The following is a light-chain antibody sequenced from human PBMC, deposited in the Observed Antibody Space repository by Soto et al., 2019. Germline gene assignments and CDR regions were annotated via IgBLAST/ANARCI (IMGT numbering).Light chain of an antibody. J-gene: IGKJ2*01. CDR3: QQYGSSPTYT. CDR1: QSVSSSY. V-gene: IGKV3-20*01. Sequence: EIVLTQSPGTLSLSPGERATLSCRASQSVSSSYLAWHQQKPGQAPRLLIYGASSRATGIPHRFSGSGSGTDFTLTISRLEPEDFAVYYCQQYGSSPTYTFGQGTKLEIK. CDR2: GAS.